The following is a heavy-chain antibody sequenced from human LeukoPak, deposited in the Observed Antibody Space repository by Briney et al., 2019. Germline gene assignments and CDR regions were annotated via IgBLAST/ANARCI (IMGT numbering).Heavy chain of an antibody. Sequence: GESLKISCKGSGYSFTSYWIGWVRQMSGKGLEWMGIIYPGDSDTRYSPSDQGQVTISVDKSISTAYLQWSSLKASDTAVYYCARPYCSGGSCYLYYFDYWGQGTLVTVSS. CDR3: ARPYCSGGSCYLYYFDY. CDR2: IYPGDSDT. J-gene: IGHJ4*02. V-gene: IGHV5-51*01. CDR1: GYSFTSYW. D-gene: IGHD2-15*01.